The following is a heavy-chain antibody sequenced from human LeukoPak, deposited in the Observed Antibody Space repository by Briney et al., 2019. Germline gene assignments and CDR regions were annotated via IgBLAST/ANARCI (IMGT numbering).Heavy chain of an antibody. CDR1: GGSISSYY. CDR2: IYYSGST. CDR3: ARNTIGYCGSTSCYTFAGYMDV. V-gene: IGHV4-59*01. D-gene: IGHD2-2*02. J-gene: IGHJ6*03. Sequence: PSETLSLTCTVSGGSISSYYWSWIRQPPGKGLEWIGYIYYSGSTNYNPSLKSRVTISVDTSKNQFSLKLSSVTAADTAVYYCARNTIGYCGSTSCYTFAGYMDVWGKGTTVTVSS.